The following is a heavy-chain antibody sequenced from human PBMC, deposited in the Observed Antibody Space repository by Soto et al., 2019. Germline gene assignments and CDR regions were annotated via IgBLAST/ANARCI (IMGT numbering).Heavy chain of an antibody. CDR1: GGSISSGDYY. CDR3: ARDADYYDSSGWNWFDL. Sequence: SETLSLTCTVSGGSISSGDYYWSWIRQPPGKGLEWIGYIYYSGSTYYNPSLKSRVTISVDTSKNQFSLKLSSVTAADTAVYYCARDADYYDSSGWNWFDLWGQGTLVTVSS. J-gene: IGHJ5*02. D-gene: IGHD3-22*01. CDR2: IYYSGST. V-gene: IGHV4-30-4*01.